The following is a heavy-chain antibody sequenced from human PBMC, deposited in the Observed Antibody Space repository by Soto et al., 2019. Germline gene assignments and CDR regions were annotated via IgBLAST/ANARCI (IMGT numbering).Heavy chain of an antibody. J-gene: IGHJ3*02. CDR2: IYYSGST. CDR1: GGSLSSGGYY. V-gene: IGHV4-31*03. Sequence: SDTLSLTCTVSGGSLSSGGYYWSWIRQHPGKGLEWIGYIYYSGSTYYNPSLKSRVTISVDTSKNQFSLKLSSVTAADTAVYYCARDRMVRGGGDAFDIWGQGTMVTVSS. D-gene: IGHD3-10*01. CDR3: ARDRMVRGGGDAFDI.